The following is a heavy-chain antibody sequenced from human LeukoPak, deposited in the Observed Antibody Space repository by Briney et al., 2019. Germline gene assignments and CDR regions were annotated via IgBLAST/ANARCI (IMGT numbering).Heavy chain of an antibody. CDR1: GGSISSYY. Sequence: PSETLSLTCTVSGGSISSYYWSWIRQPAGKGLEWIGRIYTSGSTNHNPSLKSRVTMSVDTSKNQFSLKLSSVTAADTAVYYCARDKYYYGSGSYVHFDYWGQGTLVTVSS. D-gene: IGHD3-10*01. CDR3: ARDKYYYGSGSYVHFDY. V-gene: IGHV4-4*07. CDR2: IYTSGST. J-gene: IGHJ4*02.